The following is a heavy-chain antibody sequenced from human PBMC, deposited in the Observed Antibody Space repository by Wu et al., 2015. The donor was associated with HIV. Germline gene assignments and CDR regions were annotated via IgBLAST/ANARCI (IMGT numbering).Heavy chain of an antibody. V-gene: IGHV1-69*13. J-gene: IGHJ4*02. CDR1: GDTSRNYI. CDR3: ARGDSSGWYSFDS. D-gene: IGHD6-19*01. Sequence: QVHLVQSGAEVKKPGSSVKVSCNVSGDTSRNYIFNWVRQAPGQGLEWMGRFSPVFANPNYAQKFQGRATITADEVTRTTYVEIYNLRSEDTAVYYCARGDSSGWYSFDSWGQGTQVIVSS. CDR2: FSPVFANP.